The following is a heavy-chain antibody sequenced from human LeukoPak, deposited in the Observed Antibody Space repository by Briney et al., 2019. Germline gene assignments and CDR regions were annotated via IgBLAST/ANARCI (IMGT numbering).Heavy chain of an antibody. Sequence: GGSLRLSCAASGFTFSSYAMHWVRQAPGKGPEWVAVISYDGSNKYYADSVKGRFTISRDNSKNTLYLQMNSLRAEDTAVYYCARDFNSDYFDYWGQGTLVTVSS. D-gene: IGHD4-23*01. CDR1: GFTFSSYA. V-gene: IGHV3-30*04. CDR3: ARDFNSDYFDY. J-gene: IGHJ4*02. CDR2: ISYDGSNK.